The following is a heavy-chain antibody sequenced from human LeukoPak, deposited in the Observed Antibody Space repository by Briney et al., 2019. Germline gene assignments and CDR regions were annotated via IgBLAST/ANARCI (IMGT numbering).Heavy chain of an antibody. D-gene: IGHD3-3*01. CDR3: ASFWSGSHDAFDI. CDR1: GGSFSGYY. V-gene: IGHV4-34*01. Sequence: SETLSLTCAVYGGSFSGYYWSWIRQPPGKGLEWIGEINHSGSTNYNPSVKSRVTISVDTSKNQFSLKLSSVTAADTAVYYCASFWSGSHDAFDIWGQGTMVTVSS. CDR2: INHSGST. J-gene: IGHJ3*02.